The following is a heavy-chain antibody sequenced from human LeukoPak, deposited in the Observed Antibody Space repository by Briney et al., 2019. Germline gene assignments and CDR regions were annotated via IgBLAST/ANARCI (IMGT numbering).Heavy chain of an antibody. CDR3: AKSFGYSSSWRADY. J-gene: IGHJ4*02. V-gene: IGHV3-23*01. D-gene: IGHD6-13*01. CDR2: ISGSGGST. Sequence: GSLRLSCAASGFTFSSYAMSWVRQAPGKGLEWVSAISGSGGSTYYADSVKGRFTISRDNSKNTLYLQMNSLRAEDTAVYYCAKSFGYSSSWRADYWGQGTMVTVSS. CDR1: GFTFSSYA.